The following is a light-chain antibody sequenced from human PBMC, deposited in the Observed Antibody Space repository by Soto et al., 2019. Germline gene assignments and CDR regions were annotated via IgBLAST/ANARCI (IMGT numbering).Light chain of an antibody. V-gene: IGKV3-15*01. Sequence: EIVMTQSPATLSVSPGERATLSCRASQSVSSNLAWYQQKPGQAPRLLIYGASTRATGIPARFSGSESGTDVTLTISSLQSEDFAVYYCQQYNNWPLTFGGGTKVEIK. CDR3: QQYNNWPLT. CDR1: QSVSSN. J-gene: IGKJ4*01. CDR2: GAS.